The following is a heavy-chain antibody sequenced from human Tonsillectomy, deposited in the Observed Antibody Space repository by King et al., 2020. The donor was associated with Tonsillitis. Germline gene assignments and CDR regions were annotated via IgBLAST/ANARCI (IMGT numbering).Heavy chain of an antibody. Sequence: VQLVESGGGVVQPGRSLRLSCAASGFTFSSYAMHWVRQAPGKGLEWVAAISYDGSNKYYADSVKGRFTISRDNSKNTLYLQMNSLRAEDTAVYYCARDKRKSFDYWGQGTLVTVSS. V-gene: IGHV3-30*04. CDR1: GFTFSSYA. J-gene: IGHJ4*02. CDR2: ISYDGSNK. CDR3: ARDKRKSFDY.